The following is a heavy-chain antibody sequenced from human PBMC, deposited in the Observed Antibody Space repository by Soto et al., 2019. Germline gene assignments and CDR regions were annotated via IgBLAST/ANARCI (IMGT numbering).Heavy chain of an antibody. CDR2: ISYDGSNK. J-gene: IGHJ6*02. CDR3: ARDRYSGGPSYYGTNV. CDR1: GFTFSSYD. Sequence: QVQLVESGGGVVKPGRSLRLSCAASGFTFSSYDMHWVRQAPGKGLEWVADISYDGSNKYYADSVKGRFTISRDNSKNTLYQQMNSLRAENTAVYYGARDRYSGGPSYYGTNVWGQGTTVTVSS. D-gene: IGHD1-26*01. V-gene: IGHV3-30-3*01.